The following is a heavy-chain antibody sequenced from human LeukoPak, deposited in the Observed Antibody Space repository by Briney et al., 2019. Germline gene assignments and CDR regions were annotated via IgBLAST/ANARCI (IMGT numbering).Heavy chain of an antibody. D-gene: IGHD6-13*01. J-gene: IGHJ3*02. CDR1: GGTFSSYA. CDR2: IIPIFGTA. V-gene: IGHV1-69*01. CDR3: AKDHLGIAAAGTGGVPQSSFDI. Sequence: ASVKVSCKASGGTFSSYAISWVRQAPGQGLEWMGGIIPIFGTANYAQKFQGRVTITADESTSTAYMELSSLRSEDTAVYYCAKDHLGIAAAGTGGVPQSSFDIWGQGTMVTVSS.